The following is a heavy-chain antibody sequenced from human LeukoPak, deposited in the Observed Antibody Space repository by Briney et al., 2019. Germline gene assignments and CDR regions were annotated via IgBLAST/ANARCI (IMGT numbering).Heavy chain of an antibody. CDR2: INHSGST. CDR1: GGSFSGYY. J-gene: IGHJ4*02. Sequence: SETLSLTCAVYGGSFSGYYWSWIRQPPGKGLEWIGEINHSGSTNYNPSLKSRVTISVDTSKNQFSLKLSSVTAADTAVYYCARAFYDSSGYYSGCRTFDYWGQGTLVTVSS. CDR3: ARAFYDSSGYYSGCRTFDY. V-gene: IGHV4-34*01. D-gene: IGHD3-22*01.